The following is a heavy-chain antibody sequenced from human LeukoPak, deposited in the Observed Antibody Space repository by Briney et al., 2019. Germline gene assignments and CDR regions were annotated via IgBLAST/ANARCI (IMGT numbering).Heavy chain of an antibody. J-gene: IGHJ4*02. V-gene: IGHV1-18*01. D-gene: IGHD6-13*01. CDR2: ISAYNGNT. CDR1: GYTFTSYG. Sequence: ASVKVSCKASGYTFTSYGISWVRQAPGQGLEWMGWISAYNGNTNYAQKLQGRVTMTTDTSTSTAYMELRSLRSDDTAVYYCARVNPAIAAAGTSALDYRGQGTLVTVSS. CDR3: ARVNPAIAAAGTSALDY.